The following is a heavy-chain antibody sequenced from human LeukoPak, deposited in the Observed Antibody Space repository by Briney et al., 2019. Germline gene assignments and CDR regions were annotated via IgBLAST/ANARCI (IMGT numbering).Heavy chain of an antibody. V-gene: IGHV4-39*01. D-gene: IGHD2-2*01. J-gene: IGHJ5*01. CDR1: AGSFISSSHH. Sequence: SETLSLTCTVSAGSFISSSHHWGWIRQSPGKGLEWIGTVYYGRTTYYNPSLDGRVTISLDTSANHFSLQLNSVTAADTAVYYCVRHDGRGGAAMGAFDSWGQGSLVTVSS. CDR2: VYYGRTT. CDR3: VRHDGRGGAAMGAFDS.